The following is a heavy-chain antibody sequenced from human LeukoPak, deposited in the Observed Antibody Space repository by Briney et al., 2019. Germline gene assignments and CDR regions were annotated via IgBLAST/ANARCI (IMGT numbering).Heavy chain of an antibody. V-gene: IGHV1-2*02. CDR3: ARDYRGSESPSIY. CDR2: INPNSGGT. Sequence: GASVKVSCKASGYTFTGYYMHWVRQAPGQGLEWMGWINPNSGGTNYAQKFQGRVTMTRDTSISTAYMELSRLRSDDTAVYYCARDYRGSESPSIYWGQGTLVTVSS. CDR1: GYTFTGYY. D-gene: IGHD3-10*01. J-gene: IGHJ4*02.